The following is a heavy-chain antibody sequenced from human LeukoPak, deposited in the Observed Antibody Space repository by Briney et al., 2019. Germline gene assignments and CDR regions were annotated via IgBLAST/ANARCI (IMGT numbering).Heavy chain of an antibody. CDR3: ARTSQSGPDFWSGYYFDY. CDR1: GFTFSSYW. CDR2: IKQDGSEK. J-gene: IGHJ4*02. V-gene: IGHV3-7*01. Sequence: GGSLRLSCAASGFTFSSYWMSWVRQAPGKGLEWVANIKQDGSEKYYVDSVKGRFTISRDNAKNSLYLQMNSLRAEDTAVYYCARTSQSGPDFWSGYYFDYWGQGTPVTVSS. D-gene: IGHD3-3*01.